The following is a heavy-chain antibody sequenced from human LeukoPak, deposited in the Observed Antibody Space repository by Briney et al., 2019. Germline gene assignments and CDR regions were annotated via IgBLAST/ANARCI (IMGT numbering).Heavy chain of an antibody. CDR3: ARVGDGYNLGAFDI. CDR1: GFTFSSYS. Sequence: GGSLRLSCVASGFTFSSYSMNWVRQAPGKGLEWVSSISSSSSYIYYADSVKGRFTISRDNAKNSLYLQMNSLRAEDTAVYYCARVGDGYNLGAFDIWGQGTMVTVSS. CDR2: ISSSSSYI. J-gene: IGHJ3*02. D-gene: IGHD5-24*01. V-gene: IGHV3-21*01.